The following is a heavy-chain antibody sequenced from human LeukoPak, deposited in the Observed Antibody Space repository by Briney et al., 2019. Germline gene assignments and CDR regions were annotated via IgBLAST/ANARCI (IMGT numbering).Heavy chain of an antibody. D-gene: IGHD2-15*01. CDR3: ARDEVDCSGGSCYYMGLGNAFDI. CDR2: ISYDGSNK. CDR1: GFTFSSYA. V-gene: IGHV3-30*04. Sequence: GRSLRLSCAASGFTFSSYAMHWVRQAPGKGLEWVAVISYDGSNKYYADCVKGRFTISRDNSKNTLYLQMNSLRAEDTAVYYCARDEVDCSGGSCYYMGLGNAFDIWGQGTMVTVSS. J-gene: IGHJ3*02.